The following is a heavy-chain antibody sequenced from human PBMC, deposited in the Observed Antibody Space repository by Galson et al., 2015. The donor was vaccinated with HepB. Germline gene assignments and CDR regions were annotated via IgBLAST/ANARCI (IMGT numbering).Heavy chain of an antibody. Sequence: SLRLSCAASGFTFDGYSMNWVRQAPGKGLEWVSSISSSGSFTYYADSVKGRFTNSRDNDKNSLYLQMNSLRAEDTAVYYCARDRVVWSGDLWPPYFDYWGQGNLVTVSS. J-gene: IGHJ4*02. CDR3: ARDRVVWSGDLWPPYFDY. V-gene: IGHV3-21*01. CDR1: GFTFDGYS. CDR2: ISSSGSFT. D-gene: IGHD3-10*01.